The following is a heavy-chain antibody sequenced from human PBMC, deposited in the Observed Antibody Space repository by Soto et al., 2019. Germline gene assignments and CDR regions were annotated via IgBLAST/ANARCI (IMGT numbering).Heavy chain of an antibody. D-gene: IGHD3-10*01. Sequence: GGSLRLSCAASGFSFSNYAMHWVRQAPGKGLEWLAIISYDGYNEYYADSVRGRFTISRDNSKNTLYLQMNSLRAEDTAVYYCAYGPLWFGELSVFDDWGQGTLVTVYS. CDR1: GFSFSNYA. CDR3: AYGPLWFGELSVFDD. V-gene: IGHV3-30*03. CDR2: ISYDGYNE. J-gene: IGHJ4*02.